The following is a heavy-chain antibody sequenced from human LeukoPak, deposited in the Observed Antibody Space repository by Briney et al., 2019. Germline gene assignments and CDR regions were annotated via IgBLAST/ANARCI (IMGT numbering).Heavy chain of an antibody. CDR2: IYPGDSDT. V-gene: IGHV5-51*01. J-gene: IGHJ4*02. Sequence: GESLKISCKGSGYSFTGYWIGWVRQLPGKGLEWMGIIYPGDSDTRYSPSFQGQVTISADKSISTAYLQWSSLKASDTAMYYCARGRSFTLAYFDYWGQGTLVTVSS. CDR1: GYSFTGYW. CDR3: ARGRSFTLAYFDY.